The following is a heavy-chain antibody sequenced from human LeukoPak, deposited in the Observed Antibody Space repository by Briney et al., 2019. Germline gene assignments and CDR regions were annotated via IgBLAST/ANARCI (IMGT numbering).Heavy chain of an antibody. Sequence: SETLSLTCTVSGGSFSSRNYYWAWLRQPPGKGLEWIGSIYYTGTTYCNPSLKSRVTISVDTSKNQFSLKLISVTAADTAVYYCARHLDYGDSAPFDYWGQGTLVTVSS. V-gene: IGHV4-39*01. CDR2: IYYTGTT. CDR3: ARHLDYGDSAPFDY. J-gene: IGHJ4*02. CDR1: GGSFSSRNYY. D-gene: IGHD4-17*01.